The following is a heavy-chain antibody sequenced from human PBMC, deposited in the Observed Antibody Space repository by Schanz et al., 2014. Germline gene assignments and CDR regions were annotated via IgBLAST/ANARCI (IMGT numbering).Heavy chain of an antibody. J-gene: IGHJ4*02. CDR3: VRDDILWLGQCYYFDY. Sequence: EVQLLESGGGLVQPGGSLRLSCAASGFTFSSYAMSWVRQAPGKGLEWVSAISGSGGSTYYADSVKGRFTISRDNSNNPGDLQMSSLRAEDTALYNCVRDDILWLGQCYYFDYWGQGALVTVSS. D-gene: IGHD3-10*01. CDR1: GFTFSSYA. CDR2: ISGSGGST. V-gene: IGHV3-23*01.